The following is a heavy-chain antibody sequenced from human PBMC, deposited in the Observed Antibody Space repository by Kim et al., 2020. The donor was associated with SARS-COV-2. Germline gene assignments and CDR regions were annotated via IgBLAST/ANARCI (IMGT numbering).Heavy chain of an antibody. J-gene: IGHJ4*02. D-gene: IGHD3-22*01. CDR3: ARDHGYYYDSSGYSWFDY. CDR1: GGSISSSNW. CDR2: IYHSGST. V-gene: IGHV4-4*02. Sequence: SETLSLTCAVSGGSISSSNWWSWVRQPPGKGLEWIGEIYHSGSTNYNPSLKSRVTISVDKSKNQFSLKLSSVTAADTAVYYCARDHGYYYDSSGYSWFDYWGQGTLVTVSS.